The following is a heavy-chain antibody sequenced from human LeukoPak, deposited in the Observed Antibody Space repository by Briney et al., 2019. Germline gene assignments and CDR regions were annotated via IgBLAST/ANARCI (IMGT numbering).Heavy chain of an antibody. CDR1: GGSISSSSYY. Sequence: SETLSLTCTVSGGSISSSSYYWSWIRQPPGKGLEWIGYIYYSGSTNYNPSLKSRVTISVDTSKNQFSLKLSSVTAADTAVYYCATTPITIFGVAYFYMDVWGKGTTVTVSS. J-gene: IGHJ6*03. D-gene: IGHD3-3*01. CDR2: IYYSGST. V-gene: IGHV4-61*01. CDR3: ATTPITIFGVAYFYMDV.